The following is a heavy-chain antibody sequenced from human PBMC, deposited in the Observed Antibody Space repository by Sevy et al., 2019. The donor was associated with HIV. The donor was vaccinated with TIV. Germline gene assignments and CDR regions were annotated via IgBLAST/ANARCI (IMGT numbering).Heavy chain of an antibody. CDR2: IWYDGSNK. CDR3: ARDGNWYYDFWSGYYYFDY. D-gene: IGHD3-3*01. V-gene: IGHV3-33*01. CDR1: GFTFSSYG. J-gene: IGHJ4*02. Sequence: GGSLRISCAASGFTFSSYGMHWVRQAPGKGLEWVAVIWYDGSNKYYADSVKGRFTISRDNSKNTLYLQMNSLRAEDTAVYYCARDGNWYYDFWSGYYYFDYWGQGTLVTVSS.